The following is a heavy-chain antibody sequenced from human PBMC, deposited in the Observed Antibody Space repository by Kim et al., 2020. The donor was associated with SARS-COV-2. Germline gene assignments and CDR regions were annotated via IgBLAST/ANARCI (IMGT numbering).Heavy chain of an antibody. Sequence: SETLSLTCAVYGGSFSGYYWSWIRQSPGKGLEWIGEINHSGSTNYNPSLKSRVTISVDTSKNQFSLKLYSVTAADTAVYYCARGLPLDGFSLDYWGQGTLVTVSS. D-gene: IGHD5-12*01. CDR3: ARGLPLDGFSLDY. CDR1: GGSFSGYY. V-gene: IGHV4-34*01. J-gene: IGHJ4*02. CDR2: INHSGST.